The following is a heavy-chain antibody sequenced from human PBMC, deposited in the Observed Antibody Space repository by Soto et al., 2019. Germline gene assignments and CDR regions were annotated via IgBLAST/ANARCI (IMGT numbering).Heavy chain of an antibody. CDR2: IYYSGST. V-gene: IGHV4-59*01. CDR3: AREGSSPPYISSRGEPNCFDP. D-gene: IGHD6-6*01. J-gene: IGHJ5*02. Sequence: TETVSLTCTVSGGSISSYYWSWIRQPPGKGLEWIGYIYYSGSTNYNPSLKSRVTISVDTSKNQFSLKLSSVTAADTAVYYCAREGSSPPYISSRGEPNCFDPPGPGPLLTLSS. CDR1: GGSISSYY.